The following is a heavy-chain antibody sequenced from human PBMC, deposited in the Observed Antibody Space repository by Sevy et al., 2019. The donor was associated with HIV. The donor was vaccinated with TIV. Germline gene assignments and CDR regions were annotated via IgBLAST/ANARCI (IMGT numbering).Heavy chain of an antibody. CDR3: ARGPTLPAYVWGSYEFGMDV. CDR2: IYYSGST. J-gene: IGHJ6*02. D-gene: IGHD3-16*01. CDR1: GGSISSYY. Sequence: SETLSLTCTVSGGSISSYYWSWIRQPPGKGLEWIGYIYYSGSTNYNPSLKSRVTISVDTSKNQFSLKLSSVTAADTAVYYCARGPTLPAYVWGSYEFGMDVWGQGTTVTVSS. V-gene: IGHV4-59*01.